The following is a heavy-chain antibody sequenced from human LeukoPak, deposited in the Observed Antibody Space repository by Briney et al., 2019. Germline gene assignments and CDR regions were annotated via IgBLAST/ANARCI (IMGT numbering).Heavy chain of an antibody. CDR2: ISGSGRHI. CDR3: ADPTVAGF. J-gene: IGHJ4*02. V-gene: IGHV3-23*01. CDR1: GFTFSDYA. D-gene: IGHD4-11*01. Sequence: GGSLRLSCAGSGFTFSDYAMSWVRQAPGKGLEWVSAISGSGRHIYYADSVKGRFTISRDNSKKTVYLQMNSLRAEDTAVYYCADPTVAGFWGQGTLVTVSS.